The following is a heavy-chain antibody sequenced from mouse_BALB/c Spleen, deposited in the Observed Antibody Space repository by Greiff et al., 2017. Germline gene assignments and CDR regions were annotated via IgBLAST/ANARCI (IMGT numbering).Heavy chain of an antibody. CDR3: ARKGSGLDY. V-gene: IGHV1S81*02. D-gene: IGHD1-1*01. CDR2: INPSNGRT. Sequence: QVQLKQPGAELVKPGASVKLSCKASGYTFTSYWMHWVKQRPGQGLEWIGEINPSNGRTNYNEKFKSKATLTVDKSSSTAYMQLSSLTSEDSAVYYCARKGSGLDYWGQGTTLTVSS. J-gene: IGHJ2*01. CDR1: GYTFTSYW.